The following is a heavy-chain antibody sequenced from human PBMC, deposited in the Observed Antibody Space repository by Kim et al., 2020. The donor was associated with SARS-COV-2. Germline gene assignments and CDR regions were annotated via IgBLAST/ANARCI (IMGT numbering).Heavy chain of an antibody. CDR2: MNPNSGNT. D-gene: IGHD2-15*01. J-gene: IGHJ6*02. Sequence: ASVKVSCKASRYNFTSYDINWVRQATGQGLEWMGWMNPNSGNTGYAQKFQGRVTMTRNTSIRTAYMELSSLTSEDTTVYYCARGQALMVAAFDHNYYYYGMDVWGQGATVTVSS. CDR3: ARGQALMVAAFDHNYYYYGMDV. CDR1: RYNFTSYD. V-gene: IGHV1-8*01.